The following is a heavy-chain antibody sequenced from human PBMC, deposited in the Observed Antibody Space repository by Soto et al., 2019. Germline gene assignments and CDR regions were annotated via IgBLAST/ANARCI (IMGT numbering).Heavy chain of an antibody. J-gene: IGHJ4*02. D-gene: IGHD2-8*01. CDR3: ARDKYGHSEY. V-gene: IGHV4-31*03. CDR2: IYYRGST. Sequence: QVQLQESGPGLVKPSQTLSLTCTVSGCSISGGGYYWSWIRQHPGKGLEWIGYIYYRGSTYYNPSLKSRVTTSVDTSKNQFSLKLSSVTAADKAVYYCARDKYGHSEYWGQGALVTVSS. CDR1: GCSISGGGYY.